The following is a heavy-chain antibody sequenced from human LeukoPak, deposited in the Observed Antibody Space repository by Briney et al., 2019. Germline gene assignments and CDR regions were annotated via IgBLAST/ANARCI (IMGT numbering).Heavy chain of an antibody. CDR2: IYYSGST. J-gene: IGHJ3*02. CDR3: ASAPHAFDI. CDR1: GGSISSSSYY. Sequence: PSETLSLTCTVSGGSISSSSYYWGWIRQPPGTGLEWIGSIYYSGSTYYNPSLKSRVTISVDTSKNQFSLKLSSVTAADTAVYYCASAPHAFDIWGQGTMVTVSS. V-gene: IGHV4-39*01.